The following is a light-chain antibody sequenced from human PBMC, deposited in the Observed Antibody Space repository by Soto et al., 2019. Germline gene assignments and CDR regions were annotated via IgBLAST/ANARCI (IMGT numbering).Light chain of an antibody. CDR2: KDT. CDR3: YSAADNRLVV. V-gene: IGLV3-27*01. Sequence: SYELTQPSSVSVSPGQTARITCSGDLLAQKFARWFQQKPGQAPVLLIFKDTERPSEISERFSGSSSGTTVTLTISGAQVEDEPDYYFYSAADNRLVVFGGGTQLTV. CDR1: LLAQKF. J-gene: IGLJ2*01.